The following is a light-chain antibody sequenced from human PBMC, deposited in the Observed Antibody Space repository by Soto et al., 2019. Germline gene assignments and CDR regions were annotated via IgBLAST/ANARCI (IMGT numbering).Light chain of an antibody. CDR3: QSYDSTLSARYV. J-gene: IGLJ1*01. CDR2: G. Sequence: QSVLTQPPSVSGAPGQRVTISCTGSSSNIGAGYPVHWYQQLPGTAPKLLVAGNRPSGVPDRFSGSKSGTSASLAITGLQAEDEGDYYCQSYDSTLSARYVFGTGTKVTVL. CDR1: SSNIGAGYP. V-gene: IGLV1-40*01.